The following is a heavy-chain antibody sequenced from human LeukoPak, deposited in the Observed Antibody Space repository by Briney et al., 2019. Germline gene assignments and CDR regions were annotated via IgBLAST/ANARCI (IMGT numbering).Heavy chain of an antibody. CDR1: GGSISSYY. D-gene: IGHD2-8*01. CDR2: IYTSGST. V-gene: IGHV4-4*07. J-gene: IGHJ4*02. Sequence: PSETLSLTCTVSGGSISSYYWSWIRQPAGKGLEWIGRIYTSGSTNYNPSLKSRVTMSVDASKNQFSLKLSSVTAADTAVYYCARVKKGPIVLGDYFDYWGQGTLVTVSS. CDR3: ARVKKGPIVLGDYFDY.